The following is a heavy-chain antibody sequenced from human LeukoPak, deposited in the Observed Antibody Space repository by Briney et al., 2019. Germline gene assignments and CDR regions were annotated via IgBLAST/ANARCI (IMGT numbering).Heavy chain of an antibody. J-gene: IGHJ4*02. D-gene: IGHD3-10*01. Sequence: GSLRLSCAASGFTFSNYWMSWVRQAPGKGLEWVANIKQEGSEKYYVDSVKGRFTISRDNAKNSLYLQMNSLRAEDTAVCYCARDRNYYDSGSYYNDYWGQGTLVTVSS. CDR1: GFTFSNYW. V-gene: IGHV3-7*03. CDR3: ARDRNYYDSGSYYNDY. CDR2: IKQEGSEK.